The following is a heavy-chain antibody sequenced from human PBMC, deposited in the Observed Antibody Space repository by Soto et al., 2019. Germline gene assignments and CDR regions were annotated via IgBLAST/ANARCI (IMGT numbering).Heavy chain of an antibody. CDR1: GYTFSGYY. V-gene: IGHV1-18*04. CDR2: ISAYNGNT. J-gene: IGHJ6*02. D-gene: IGHD3-3*01. CDR3: ARDRPGQRFLEWFQDGGADYGMDV. Sequence: GASVKVSCKASGYTFSGYYMHWVRQAPGQGLEWMGWISAYNGNTNYAQKLQGRVTMTTDTSTSTAYMELRSLRSDDTAVYYCARDRPGQRFLEWFQDGGADYGMDVWGQGTTVTVSS.